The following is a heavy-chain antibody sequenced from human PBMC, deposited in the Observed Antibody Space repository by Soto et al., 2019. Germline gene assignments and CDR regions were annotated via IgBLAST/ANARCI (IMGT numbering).Heavy chain of an antibody. CDR1: GDSVSSPYY. CDR2: VFHTGTT. J-gene: IGHJ5*02. D-gene: IGHD6-19*01. CDR3: ARSAGWYAIHA. V-gene: IGHV4-4*02. Sequence: QVQLQESGPGLVKPSGTLSLTCAVSGDSVSSPYYWCWVRQPPGKGLEWIGEVFHTGTTSYNPSLSTRVTRSRYKSINQFSLLLRSVTAADTAVYYCARSAGWYAIHAWGPGTLVIVSS.